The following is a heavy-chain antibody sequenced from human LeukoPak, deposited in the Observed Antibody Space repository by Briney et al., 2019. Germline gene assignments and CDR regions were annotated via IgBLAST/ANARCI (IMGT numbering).Heavy chain of an antibody. D-gene: IGHD6-13*01. CDR3: ARGQQPDSPNWFDP. V-gene: IGHV4-39*07. Sequence: SETLSLTCTVSGGSISSSSYYWGWIRQPPGKGLEWIGSIYYSGSTYYNPSLKSRVTISVDTSKNQFSLKLSSVTAADTAVYYCARGQQPDSPNWFDPWGQGTLVTVSS. CDR2: IYYSGST. J-gene: IGHJ5*02. CDR1: GGSISSSSYY.